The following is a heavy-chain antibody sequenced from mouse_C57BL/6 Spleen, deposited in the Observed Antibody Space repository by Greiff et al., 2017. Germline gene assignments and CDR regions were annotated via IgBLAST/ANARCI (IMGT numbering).Heavy chain of an antibody. CDR1: GYTFTDYY. CDR3: ARAYYYGSSLYYAMDY. Sequence: VQLQQSGPVLVKPGASVKMSCKASGYTFTDYYMNWVKQSHGKSLEWIGVINPYNGGTSYNQKFKGKATLTVDKSSSTAYMELNSLTSEDSAVYYCARAYYYGSSLYYAMDYWGQGTSVTVSS. D-gene: IGHD1-1*01. CDR2: INPYNGGT. V-gene: IGHV1-19*01. J-gene: IGHJ4*01.